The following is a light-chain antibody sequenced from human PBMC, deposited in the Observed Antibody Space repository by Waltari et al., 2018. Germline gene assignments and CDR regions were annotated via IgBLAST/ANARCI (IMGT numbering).Light chain of an antibody. CDR3: AAWDDSLNVL. J-gene: IGLJ2*01. CDR1: SSNIGSNT. Sequence: QSVLTQPPSASGTPGQRVTISCSGSSSNIGSNTVNWYQQLPGPAPKLLIYSNNQRPSGVPDRVSGSTSGTSASLAISGLQSEDEADYYCAAWDDSLNVLFGGGTKLTVL. V-gene: IGLV1-44*01. CDR2: SNN.